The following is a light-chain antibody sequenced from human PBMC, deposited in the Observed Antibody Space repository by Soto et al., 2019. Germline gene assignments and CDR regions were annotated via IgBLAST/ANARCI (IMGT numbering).Light chain of an antibody. CDR3: QQRSNWIT. CDR2: GAS. CDR1: QTVSSRD. J-gene: IGKJ5*01. V-gene: IGKV3D-20*02. Sequence: EIVLTQSPGTLSLSPGERATLSCRASQTVSSRDLAWYQQRPGQAPRLLIYGASTRATGIPDRFSGSGSGTDFTLTISSLEPEDFAVYYCQQRSNWITFGQGTRLEIK.